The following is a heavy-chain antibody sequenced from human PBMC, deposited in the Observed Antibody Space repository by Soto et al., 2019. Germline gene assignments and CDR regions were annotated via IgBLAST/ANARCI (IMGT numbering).Heavy chain of an antibody. CDR1: GCYISIGCDY. J-gene: IGHJ1*01. Sequence: PSETLSLTCTFSGCYISIGCDYLIWIRQYPGKGLEWIGYISYSGSTYYNPSLKSRITISVDTSKNQFFLKLRSVTAADTAVYYCARDNYYTGSGYYPSSAEYFQHWGQGTLVTVSS. V-gene: IGHV4-31*03. CDR3: ARDNYYTGSGYYPSSAEYFQH. CDR2: ISYSGST. D-gene: IGHD3-22*01.